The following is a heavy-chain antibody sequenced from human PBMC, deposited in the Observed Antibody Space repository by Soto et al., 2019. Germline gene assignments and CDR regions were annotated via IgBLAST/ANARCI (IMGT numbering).Heavy chain of an antibody. Sequence: GESLKISCKGFGYRFTSYWIGWVRQMPGKGLEWMGIINPYDSDTRYSPSFQGQVTISADKSISTVYLQWSSLKASDTAMYFCPRQKIQAQMRHNMDVWGQGTTVTVSS. V-gene: IGHV5-51*01. D-gene: IGHD5-18*01. CDR2: INPYDSDT. J-gene: IGHJ6*02. CDR3: PRQKIQAQMRHNMDV. CDR1: GYRFTSYW.